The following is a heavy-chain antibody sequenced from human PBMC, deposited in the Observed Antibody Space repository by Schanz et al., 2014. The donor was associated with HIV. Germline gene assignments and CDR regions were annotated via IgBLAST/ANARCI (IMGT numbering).Heavy chain of an antibody. J-gene: IGHJ6*02. Sequence: QVQLQESGPGLVKPSQTLSLTCTVSGDSISGGDFYWNWIRQAPGKGLEWIGEINNSGNTYKKPSLKSRVTISVDTPKTQFSLNLPSVTAADTAVYFCGRGTRYERDYVGPRSDGMDVWGQGTTVIVSS. CDR3: GRGTRYERDYVGPRSDGMDV. CDR1: GDSISGGDFY. D-gene: IGHD4-17*01. V-gene: IGHV4-30-4*01. CDR2: INNSGNT.